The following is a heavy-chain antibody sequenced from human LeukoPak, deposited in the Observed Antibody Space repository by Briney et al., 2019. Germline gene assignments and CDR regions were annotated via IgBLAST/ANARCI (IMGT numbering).Heavy chain of an antibody. CDR2: INPNSGGT. J-gene: IGHJ5*02. Sequence: ASVKVSCKASGYTFTAYYMYWVRQAPGQGLEWMGWINPNSGGTNYAQKFQGRVTMTRDTSISTAYMELSRLRSDDTAVYYCARDPYSGYDRPRNWFDPWGQGTLVTVSS. V-gene: IGHV1-2*02. CDR1: GYTFTAYY. D-gene: IGHD5-12*01. CDR3: ARDPYSGYDRPRNWFDP.